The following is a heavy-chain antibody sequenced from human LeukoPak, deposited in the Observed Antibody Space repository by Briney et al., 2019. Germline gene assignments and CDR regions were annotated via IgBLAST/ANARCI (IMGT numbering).Heavy chain of an antibody. Sequence: SGPALVKPTQTLTLTCTFSGFSLSTSGMCVSWIRQPPGKALEWLARIDWDDDKYYSTSLKTRLTISKDTSKNQVVLTMTDMDPVDTATYYCARSQGRYNWFDPWGQGTLVTVSS. CDR2: IDWDDDK. V-gene: IGHV2-70*11. CDR1: GFSLSTSGMC. D-gene: IGHD1-14*01. CDR3: ARSQGRYNWFDP. J-gene: IGHJ5*02.